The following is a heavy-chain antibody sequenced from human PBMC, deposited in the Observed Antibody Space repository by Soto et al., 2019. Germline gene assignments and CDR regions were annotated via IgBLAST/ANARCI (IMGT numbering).Heavy chain of an antibody. J-gene: IGHJ4*02. D-gene: IGHD3-3*01. CDR3: AGDYDFWSGYSETHISSADY. CDR1: GFTFSSYS. V-gene: IGHV3-21*01. CDR2: ISSSSSYI. Sequence: AGGSLRLSCAASGFTFSSYSMNWVRQAPGKGLEWVSSISSSSSYIYYADSVKGRFTISRDNAKNSLYLQMNSLRAEDTAVYYCAGDYDFWSGYSETHISSADYWGQGTLVTVSS.